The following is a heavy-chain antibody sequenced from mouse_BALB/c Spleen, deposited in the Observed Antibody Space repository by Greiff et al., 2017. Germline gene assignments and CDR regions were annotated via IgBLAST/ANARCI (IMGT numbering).Heavy chain of an antibody. CDR1: GFTFSNYW. J-gene: IGHJ2*01. CDR3: TRLYYGSSYHFDY. Sequence: EVQGVESGGGLVQPGGSMKLSCVASGFTFSNYWMNWVRQSPEKGLEWVAEIRLKSNNYATHYAESVKGRFTISRDDSKSSVYLQMNNLRAEDTGIYYCTRLYYGSSYHFDYWGQGTTLTVSS. D-gene: IGHD1-1*01. V-gene: IGHV6-6*02. CDR2: IRLKSNNYAT.